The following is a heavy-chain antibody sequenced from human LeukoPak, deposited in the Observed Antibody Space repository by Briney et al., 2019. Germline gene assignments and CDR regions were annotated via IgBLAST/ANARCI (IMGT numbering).Heavy chain of an antibody. D-gene: IGHD2-15*01. Sequence: SVKVSCKASGGTFSSYAISWVRQAPGQGPEWMGGIIPIFGTANYAQKFQGRVTITADESTSTAYMELSSLRSEDTAVYYCARVRYSPDYYGMDVWGQGTTVTVSS. V-gene: IGHV1-69*13. CDR3: ARVRYSPDYYGMDV. J-gene: IGHJ6*02. CDR2: IIPIFGTA. CDR1: GGTFSSYA.